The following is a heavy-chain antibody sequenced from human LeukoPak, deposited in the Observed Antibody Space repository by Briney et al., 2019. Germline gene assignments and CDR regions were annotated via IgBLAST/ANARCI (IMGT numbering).Heavy chain of an antibody. CDR2: IIPILGIA. J-gene: IGHJ5*02. Sequence: SVKVSCKASGGTFSSYAISWVRQAPGQGLEWMGRIIPILGIANYAQKFQGRVTITADKSTSTAYMELSSLRSEDTAVYYCARDCVMVTFGGVNPWFDPWGQGTLVTVSS. CDR3: ARDCVMVTFGGVNPWFDP. V-gene: IGHV1-69*04. CDR1: GGTFSSYA. D-gene: IGHD3-16*01.